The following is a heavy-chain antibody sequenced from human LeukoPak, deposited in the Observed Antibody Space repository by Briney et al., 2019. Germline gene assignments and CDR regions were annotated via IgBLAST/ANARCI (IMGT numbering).Heavy chain of an antibody. D-gene: IGHD6-19*01. J-gene: IGHJ4*02. Sequence: SETLSLTCTVSGGSISSYYWSWIRQPPGKGLEWIGYIYYSGSTNYNPSLKSRVTISVDTSKNQFSLKLSSVTAADTAVYYCARHSGYSSGWGADYWGQGILVTVSS. CDR2: IYYSGST. CDR3: ARHSGYSSGWGADY. CDR1: GGSISSYY. V-gene: IGHV4-59*08.